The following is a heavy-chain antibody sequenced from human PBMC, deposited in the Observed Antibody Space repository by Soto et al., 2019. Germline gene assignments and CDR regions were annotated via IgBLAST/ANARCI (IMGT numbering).Heavy chain of an antibody. V-gene: IGHV3-23*01. J-gene: IGHJ3*02. CDR1: GFTFSSFA. CDR3: AKDISVAGFDAFDI. Sequence: PGGSLRLSCAASGFTFSSFAMSWVRQAPGKGLDWVSAISGSGGSTYSADSVKGRFASSRDNAKNSLYLQMNSLRAEDTALYYCAKDISVAGFDAFDIWGQGTIVTVSS. D-gene: IGHD6-19*01. CDR2: ISGSGGST.